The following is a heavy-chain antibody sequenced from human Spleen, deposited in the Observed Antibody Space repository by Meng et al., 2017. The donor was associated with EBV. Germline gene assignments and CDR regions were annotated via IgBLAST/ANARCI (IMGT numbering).Heavy chain of an antibody. D-gene: IGHD5-18*01. V-gene: IGHV1-24*01. J-gene: IGHJ4*02. CDR1: GYILTKLS. CDR3: ATDTAMSASFDY. CDR2: FHPEDGER. Sequence: QVQVVQSGAEVKKPGAPRYVVCKVSGYILTKLSMHWVRQAPGKGLEWMGGFHPEDGERIYAQKLQGRVTMTEDTSTDTAYMDLGSLRFEDTAVYYCATDTAMSASFDYWGQGTLVTVSS.